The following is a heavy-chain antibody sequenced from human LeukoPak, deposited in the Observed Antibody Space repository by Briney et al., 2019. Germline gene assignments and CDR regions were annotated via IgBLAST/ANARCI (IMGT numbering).Heavy chain of an antibody. CDR2: INHRGNS. CDR3: GLSTTTVTTRTIDH. V-gene: IGHV4-34*01. CDR1: GGSFSGYY. D-gene: IGHD4-17*01. J-gene: IGHJ5*02. Sequence: SETLSHTCAVYGGSFSGYYWTWIRQPPGKGLEWIGEINHRGNSKYKPSLESRVTMSVDTSKSQFSLKLDSVTAADTAVYYCGLSTTTVTTRTIDHWGQGTLVTVSS.